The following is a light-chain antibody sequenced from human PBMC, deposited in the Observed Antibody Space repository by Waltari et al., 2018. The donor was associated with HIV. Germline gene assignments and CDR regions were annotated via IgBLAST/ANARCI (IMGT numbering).Light chain of an antibody. CDR1: ALPKQY. CDR2: KDS. J-gene: IGLJ2*01. CDR3: QSADSSGTWV. Sequence: SYELTQPPSVSVSPGQTARITCSGDALPKQYAYWYQQRPGQAPVLVMSKDSEGPSGLPERFSGSSSGTTVTLTISGVQAEDEADYYCQSADSSGTWVFGGGTKLTVL. V-gene: IGLV3-25*03.